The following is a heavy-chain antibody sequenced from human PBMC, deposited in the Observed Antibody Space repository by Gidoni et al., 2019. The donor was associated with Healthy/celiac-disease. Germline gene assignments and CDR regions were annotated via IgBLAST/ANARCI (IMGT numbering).Heavy chain of an antibody. J-gene: IGHJ5*02. Sequence: QVQLQESGPGLVKPSQTLSLTCTVSGGSISSGRYYWIWIRQHPGKGLEWIGYIYYSGSTYYNPSLKSRVTISVDTSKNQFSLKLSSVTAADTAVYYCARAGENWNETGDWFDPWGQGTLVTVSS. CDR3: ARAGENWNETGDWFDP. CDR2: IYYSGST. CDR1: GGSISSGRYY. D-gene: IGHD1-1*01. V-gene: IGHV4-31*03.